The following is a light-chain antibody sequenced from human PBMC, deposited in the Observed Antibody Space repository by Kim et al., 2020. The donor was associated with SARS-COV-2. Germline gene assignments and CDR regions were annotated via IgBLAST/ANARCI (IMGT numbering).Light chain of an antibody. Sequence: LGTQVRITCRGDSLRSYYASWYQQKPGQTPVIVIYGKNNRPPGIPDRFSGSSSGNTASLTITGAQAEDEADYYCNSRDSSGNHLVFGGGTQLTVL. CDR3: NSRDSSGNHLV. V-gene: IGLV3-19*01. CDR2: GKN. J-gene: IGLJ2*01. CDR1: SLRSYY.